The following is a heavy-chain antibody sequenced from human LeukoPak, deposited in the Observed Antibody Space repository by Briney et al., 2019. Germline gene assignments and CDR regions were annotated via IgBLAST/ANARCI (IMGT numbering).Heavy chain of an antibody. CDR3: ARRKGYDIMTAYGY. D-gene: IGHD3-9*01. V-gene: IGHV5-51*01. CDR1: GYTFSNYW. Sequence: GESLKTSCHGSGYTFSNYWIGWVRQMPGKGLEWMGIIYPGDSNTRYSPSFQGQVTISADKSINTAYLQWSSLRASDTAMYYCARRKGYDIMTAYGYWGHDTLVTVSS. J-gene: IGHJ1*01. CDR2: IYPGDSNT.